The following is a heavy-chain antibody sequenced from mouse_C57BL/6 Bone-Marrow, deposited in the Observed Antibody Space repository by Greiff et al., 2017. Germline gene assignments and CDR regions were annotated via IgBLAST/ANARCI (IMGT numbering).Heavy chain of an antibody. CDR3: AREIYYGDGWFAY. Sequence: QVQLQQSGAELVRPGTSVKVSCKASGYAFTNYLIEWVKQRPGPGLEWIGVINPGSGGTNYNEKFKGKATLTADKSSSTAYMQLSSLTSEDSAVYFCAREIYYGDGWFAYWGQGTLVTVSA. CDR2: INPGSGGT. J-gene: IGHJ3*01. V-gene: IGHV1-54*01. D-gene: IGHD2-13*01. CDR1: GYAFTNYL.